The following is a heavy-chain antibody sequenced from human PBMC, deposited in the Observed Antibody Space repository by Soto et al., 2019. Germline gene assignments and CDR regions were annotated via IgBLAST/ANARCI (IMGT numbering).Heavy chain of an antibody. J-gene: IGHJ4*02. Sequence: QVQLVESGGGVVQPGRSLRLSCAASGFTFSIYEMHWFRQAPGKGLEWVAILLYDGSNGYYADSVEGRFTISRDISKSTLYLQMDSLKIDDSAVYYCARGGNRKFDYWGRGTLFTVSS. CDR3: ARGGNRKFDY. CDR2: LLYDGSNG. V-gene: IGHV3-30*04. D-gene: IGHD1-26*01. CDR1: GFTFSIYE.